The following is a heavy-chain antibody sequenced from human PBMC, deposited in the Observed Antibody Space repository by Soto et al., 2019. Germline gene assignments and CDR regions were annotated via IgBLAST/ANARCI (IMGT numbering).Heavy chain of an antibody. CDR2: IYYSGST. Sequence: SETLSLTCTVSGGSISSGGYYWSWIRQPPGKGLEWIGYIYYSGSTYYNPSLKSRVTISVDTSKNQFSLKLSSVTAADTAVYYCARGRRVFGVVPNWFDPWGQGTLVTVSS. CDR1: GGSISSGGYY. CDR3: ARGRRVFGVVPNWFDP. J-gene: IGHJ5*02. V-gene: IGHV4-30-4*01. D-gene: IGHD3-3*01.